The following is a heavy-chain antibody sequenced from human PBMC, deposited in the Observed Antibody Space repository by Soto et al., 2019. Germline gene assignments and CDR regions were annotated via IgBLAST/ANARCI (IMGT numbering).Heavy chain of an antibody. Sequence: PGGSLRLSCTSSGFALDTYDMNWVRLAPGKDLEWISHIATGGDRIYYADSVKGRVTISRDNARNFLYLQMNSPRDDDTALYHCSGEHVLMFASYDAFNGWGQGTLVTVSS. D-gene: IGHD2-21*01. CDR2: IATGGDRI. CDR3: SGEHVLMFASYDAFNG. V-gene: IGHV3-48*03. CDR1: GFALDTYD. J-gene: IGHJ3*01.